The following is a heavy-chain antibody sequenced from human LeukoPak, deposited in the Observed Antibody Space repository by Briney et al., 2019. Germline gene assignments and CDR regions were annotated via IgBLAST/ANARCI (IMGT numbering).Heavy chain of an antibody. D-gene: IGHD3-16*01. V-gene: IGHV4-59*01. Sequence: KPSETPSLTCTVSGVSNSVYHWSWIREPPGGGLEWIGYIYYTGITLHNPSLKSRVTISVDTSNNQFSLKVTSVTAADTAVYYCARGRGYFDYWGQGTLVTVSS. CDR3: ARGRGYFDY. J-gene: IGHJ4*02. CDR2: IYYTGIT. CDR1: GVSNSVYH.